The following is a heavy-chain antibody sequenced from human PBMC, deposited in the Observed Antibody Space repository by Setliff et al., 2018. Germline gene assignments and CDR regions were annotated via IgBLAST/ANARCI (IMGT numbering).Heavy chain of an antibody. CDR3: ARDVYDFRTGLGGP. V-gene: IGHV3-11*04. D-gene: IGHD3-3*01. Sequence: PGGSLRLSCAASGFRFSDLYMSWVRQVPGKGLEWLSKISGAGTTVYYADSVRGRFTISRDNAKNSLYLQMNSLRAEDTAVYYCARDVYDFRTGLGGPWGQGTRVTVSS. CDR1: GFRFSDLY. J-gene: IGHJ5*02. CDR2: ISGAGTTV.